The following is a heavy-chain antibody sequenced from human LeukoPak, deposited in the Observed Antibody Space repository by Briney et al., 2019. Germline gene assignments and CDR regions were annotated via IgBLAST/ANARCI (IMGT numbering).Heavy chain of an antibody. D-gene: IGHD3-3*01. V-gene: IGHV4-38-2*02. CDR2: IYHSGST. CDR1: GYSISSGYY. CDR3: ASHDFWSGYPDY. Sequence: SETLSLTCTVSGYSISSGYYWGWIRQPPGKGLEWIGSIYHSGSTHYNPSLKSRVTISVDTSKNQFSLKLSSVTAADTAVYYCASHDFWSGYPDYWGQGTLVTVSS. J-gene: IGHJ4*02.